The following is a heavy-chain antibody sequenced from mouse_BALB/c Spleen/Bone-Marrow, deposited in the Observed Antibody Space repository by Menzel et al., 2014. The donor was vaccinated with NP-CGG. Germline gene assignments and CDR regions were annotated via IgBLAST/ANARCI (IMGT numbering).Heavy chain of an antibody. D-gene: IGHD1-1*01. CDR3: ARFYYGSSYAMDY. CDR1: GYTFKSYY. J-gene: IGHJ4*01. V-gene: IGHV1S56*01. Sequence: QVQLQQSGPELVKPGASVRISCKASGYTFKSYYIHWVKQRPGQGLEWIGWIYPGNVNTKYNEKFKGKATLTADKSSSTAYMQLSSLTSEDSAVYFCARFYYGSSYAMDYWGQGTSVTVSS. CDR2: IYPGNVNT.